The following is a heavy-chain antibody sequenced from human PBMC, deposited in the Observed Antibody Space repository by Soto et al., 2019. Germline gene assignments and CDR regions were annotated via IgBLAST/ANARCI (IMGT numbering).Heavy chain of an antibody. CDR2: TYYRSKWYY. Sequence: SRTPPPTSTISGDSASSHGNTWNGMRQPPSRGLEWLGRTYYRSKWYYDYGVSVKGRITINPDTSKNQFSLQLNSVTPEDTAVYYCAKGGLVRGGFHGWFDPWGQGMLV. CDR1: GDSASSHGNT. CDR3: AKGGLVRGGFHGWFDP. V-gene: IGHV6-1*01. J-gene: IGHJ5*02. D-gene: IGHD3-10*01.